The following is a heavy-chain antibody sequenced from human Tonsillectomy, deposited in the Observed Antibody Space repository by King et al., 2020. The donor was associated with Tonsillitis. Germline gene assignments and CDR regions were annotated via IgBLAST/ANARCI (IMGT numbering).Heavy chain of an antibody. CDR1: GGSISSYY. D-gene: IGHD6-13*01. Sequence: MKLQESGPGLVKPSETLSLTCTVSGGSISSYYWSWIRQPPGKGLEWIGCIYYSGSTNYNPSLNSRVTISVDTSKSQFSLKLSSVTAADTAVYYCARSTTTAGPRDFDYWGQGTLVTVSS. J-gene: IGHJ4*02. V-gene: IGHV4-59*01. CDR3: ARSTTTAGPRDFDY. CDR2: IYYSGST.